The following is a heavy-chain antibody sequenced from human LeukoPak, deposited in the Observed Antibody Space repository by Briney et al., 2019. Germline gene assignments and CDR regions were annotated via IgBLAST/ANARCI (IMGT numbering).Heavy chain of an antibody. CDR3: ARDQEGSSGWGLLDY. D-gene: IGHD6-19*01. CDR2: INHSGST. CDR1: GGSFSGYY. V-gene: IGHV4-34*01. Sequence: SETLSLTCAVYGGSFSGYYWSWIRQPPGKGLEWIGGINHSGSTNYNPSLKSRVTISVDKSKNQFSLKLSSVTAADTAVYYCARDQEGSSGWGLLDYWGQGTLVTVSS. J-gene: IGHJ4*02.